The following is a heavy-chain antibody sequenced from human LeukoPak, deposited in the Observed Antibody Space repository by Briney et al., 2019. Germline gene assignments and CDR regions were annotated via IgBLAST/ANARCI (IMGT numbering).Heavy chain of an antibody. Sequence: ASVKVSCKASGYTFTSYAMHWVRQAPGQRLEWMGWINAGNGNTKYSQKFQGRVTITRDTSASTAYMELSSLRSEDAAVYYCARWTDDYGDYRFDYWGQGTLVTVSS. CDR1: GYTFTSYA. D-gene: IGHD4-17*01. CDR3: ARWTDDYGDYRFDY. J-gene: IGHJ4*02. V-gene: IGHV1-3*01. CDR2: INAGNGNT.